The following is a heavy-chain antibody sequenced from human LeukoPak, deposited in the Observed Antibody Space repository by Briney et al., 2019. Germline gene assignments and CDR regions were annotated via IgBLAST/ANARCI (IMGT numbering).Heavy chain of an antibody. J-gene: IGHJ5*02. V-gene: IGHV4-34*01. Sequence: SETLSLTCAVYGGSFSGYYWSWIRQPPGKGREWIGEINHSGSTNYNPSLKSRVTISVDTSKNQFPLKLSSVTAADTAVYYCARGPSIAAARIDPWGQGTLVTVSS. D-gene: IGHD6-13*01. CDR2: INHSGST. CDR3: ARGPSIAAARIDP. CDR1: GGSFSGYY.